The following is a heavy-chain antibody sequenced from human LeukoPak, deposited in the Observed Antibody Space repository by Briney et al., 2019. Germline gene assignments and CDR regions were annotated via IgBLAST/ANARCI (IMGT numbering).Heavy chain of an antibody. CDR1: GGSISSGDYY. J-gene: IGHJ4*02. CDR2: IYYSGST. D-gene: IGHD3-10*01. V-gene: IGHV4-30-4*01. Sequence: TLSLTCTVSGGSISSGDYYWSWIRQPPGKGLEWIGYIYYSGSTYYNPSLKSRVTISVDTSKNQFSLKLSSVTAADTAVYYCASALGPLWFGELFPGPYYWGQGTLVTVSS. CDR3: ASALGPLWFGELFPGPYY.